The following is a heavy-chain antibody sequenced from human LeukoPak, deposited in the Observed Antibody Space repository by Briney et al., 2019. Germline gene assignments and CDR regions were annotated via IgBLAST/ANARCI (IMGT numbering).Heavy chain of an antibody. CDR3: ARDGYLAVDY. D-gene: IGHD5-18*01. Sequence: SETLSLTCAVYGGSFSGYYWSWIRQPPGKGLEWIGSIYYSGNTYYNPSLTSRVTISVDTSKNQFSLKLSSVTAADTAVYYCARDGYLAVDYWGQGTLVTVSS. CDR1: GGSFSGYY. J-gene: IGHJ4*02. V-gene: IGHV4-34*01. CDR2: IYYSGNT.